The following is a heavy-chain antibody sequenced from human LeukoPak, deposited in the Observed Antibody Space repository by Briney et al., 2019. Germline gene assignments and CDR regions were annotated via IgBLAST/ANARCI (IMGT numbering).Heavy chain of an antibody. J-gene: IGHJ4*02. D-gene: IGHD2-15*01. V-gene: IGHV4-31*03. CDR1: GGSISSVDYY. CDR3: ARVGVAAKSSRYFDY. Sequence: PSETLSLTCTVSGGSISSVDYYWSWIRQHPGKGLEWIGYIHYSGSTYYSPSLKSRVTISVDTSKKQFSLKLSSVTAADTAVYYCARVGVAAKSSRYFDYWGQGTLVTVSS. CDR2: IHYSGST.